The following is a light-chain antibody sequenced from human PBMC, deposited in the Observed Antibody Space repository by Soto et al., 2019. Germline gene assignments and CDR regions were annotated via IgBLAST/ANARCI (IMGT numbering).Light chain of an antibody. CDR1: SGHSSYV. CDR2: LNSDGSH. J-gene: IGLJ3*02. CDR3: QTRDTGIQV. V-gene: IGLV4-69*01. Sequence: QSVLTQSPSASASLGASVKVTCTLSSGHSSYVSAWHQQQPEKGPRYLMKLNSDGSHSKGDGIPDRFSGSSSGAERYLTISSLQSEDEADYYCQTRDTGIQVFGGGTKLTVL.